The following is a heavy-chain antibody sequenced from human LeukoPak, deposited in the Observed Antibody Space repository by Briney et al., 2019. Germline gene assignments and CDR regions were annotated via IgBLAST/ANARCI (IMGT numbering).Heavy chain of an antibody. CDR3: AKSGGLSGSGRLAMDV. V-gene: IGHV3-23*01. J-gene: IGHJ6*02. CDR2: ISGSGGST. CDR1: GFTFSTYA. Sequence: GGSLRLSCAASGFTFSTYAMSWVRLAPGKGLEWVSGISGSGGSTYYADSVKGRFTSSRDNSNNTLYVQMNSLRVEDTAVYYYAKSGGLSGSGRLAMDVWGQGTTVTVSS. D-gene: IGHD3-10*01.